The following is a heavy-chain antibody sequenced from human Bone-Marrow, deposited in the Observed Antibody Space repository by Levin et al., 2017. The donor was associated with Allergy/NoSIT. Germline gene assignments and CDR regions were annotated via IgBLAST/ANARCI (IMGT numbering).Heavy chain of an antibody. CDR2: ISWNSDYI. V-gene: IGHV3-9*01. Sequence: SCAASGFTFDVYSMHWVRQAPGKGLEWVSSISWNSDYIGYADSVKGRFTISRDNSKNTHYLQMNSLRAEDTAVYYCTRDRGEWGQFYFDYWGQGILVTVSS. D-gene: IGHD1-26*01. CDR3: TRDRGEWGQFYFDY. J-gene: IGHJ4*02. CDR1: GFTFDVYS.